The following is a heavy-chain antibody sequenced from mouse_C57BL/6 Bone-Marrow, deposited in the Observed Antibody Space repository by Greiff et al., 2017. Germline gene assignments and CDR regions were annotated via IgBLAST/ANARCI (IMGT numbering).Heavy chain of an antibody. D-gene: IGHD1-1*01. V-gene: IGHV1-59*01. CDR3: ARDAYYYGSSSSYYFDY. Sequence: QVQLQQPGAELVRPGTSVKLSCKASGYTFTSYWMHWVKQRPGQGLEWIGVIDPSVSYTNYNQKFKGKATLTVDTSSSTAYLQLSSLTSEDSAVYYCARDAYYYGSSSSYYFDYWGQGTTLTVSS. CDR2: IDPSVSYT. J-gene: IGHJ2*01. CDR1: GYTFTSYW.